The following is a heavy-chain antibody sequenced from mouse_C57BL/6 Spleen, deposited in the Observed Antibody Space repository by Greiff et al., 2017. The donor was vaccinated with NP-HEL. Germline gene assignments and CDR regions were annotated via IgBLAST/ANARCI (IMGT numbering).Heavy chain of an antibody. J-gene: IGHJ2*01. CDR2: INYDGSST. CDR1: GFTFSDYY. CDR3: ARDGLRRGWFDY. Sequence: EVQVVESEGGLVQPGSSMKLSCTASGFTFSDYYMAWVRQVPEKGLEWVANINYDGSSTYYLDSLKSRFIISRDNAKNILYLQMSSLKSEDTATYYCARDGLRRGWFDYWGQGTTLTVSS. V-gene: IGHV5-16*01. D-gene: IGHD2-4*01.